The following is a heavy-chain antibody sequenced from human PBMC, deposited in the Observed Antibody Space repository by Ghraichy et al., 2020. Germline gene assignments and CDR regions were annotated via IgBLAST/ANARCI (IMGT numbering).Heavy chain of an antibody. D-gene: IGHD2/OR15-2a*01. CDR2: IYDSGNT. J-gene: IGHJ4*02. CDR3: ARFSNFAGHDF. CDR1: GGSISNSY. Sequence: SETLSLTCTVSGGSISNSYWSWIRQPPGQGLESIGNIYDSGNTKYNPSLKSRVTISLDASKKEFSLKLTSVTAADTAVYYCARFSNFAGHDFWGRGTLVTVSS. V-gene: IGHV4-59*01.